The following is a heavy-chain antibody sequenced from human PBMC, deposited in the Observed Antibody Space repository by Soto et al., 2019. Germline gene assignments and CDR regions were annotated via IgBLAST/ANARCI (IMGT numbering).Heavy chain of an antibody. V-gene: IGHV1-8*01. CDR1: GYTFTSYD. J-gene: IGHJ6*03. Sequence: ASVKVSCQASGYTFTSYDINWVRQATGQGLEWMGWMNPNSGNTGYAQKFQGRVTMTRNTSISTAYMELSSLRSEDTAVYYCAREYYDFWSGGYYYYMDVWGKGTTVTVSS. CDR2: MNPNSGNT. CDR3: AREYYDFWSGGYYYYMDV. D-gene: IGHD3-3*01.